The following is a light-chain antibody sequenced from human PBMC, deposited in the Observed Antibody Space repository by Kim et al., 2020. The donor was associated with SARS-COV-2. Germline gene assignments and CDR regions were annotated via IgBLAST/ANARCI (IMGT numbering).Light chain of an antibody. Sequence: SASVGDRVTITCRASQSISSWLAWYQQKTGKAPKLLIYDASSLESGVPSRFSGSGSGTEFTLTISSLQPDDFATYYCQQYNSYPYTFGQGTKLEIK. J-gene: IGKJ2*01. CDR3: QQYNSYPYT. CDR2: DAS. CDR1: QSISSW. V-gene: IGKV1-5*01.